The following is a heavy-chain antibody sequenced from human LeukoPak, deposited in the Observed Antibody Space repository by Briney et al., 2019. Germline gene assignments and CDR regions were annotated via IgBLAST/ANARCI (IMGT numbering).Heavy chain of an antibody. V-gene: IGHV3-7*03. CDR3: ARSGWSRPLPGGAFDI. Sequence: GGSLRLSCAASGFTFSSYWMSWVRQAPGKGLEWVANIRQDGSEKYYVDSVKGRFTISRDNAKNSLYLQMNSLRAEDTAVYYCARSGWSRPLPGGAFDIWGQGTMVTVSS. CDR2: IRQDGSEK. J-gene: IGHJ3*02. CDR1: GFTFSSYW. D-gene: IGHD6-19*01.